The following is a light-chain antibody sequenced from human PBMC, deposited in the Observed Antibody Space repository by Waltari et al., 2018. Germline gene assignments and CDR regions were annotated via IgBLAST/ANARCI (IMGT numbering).Light chain of an antibody. V-gene: IGLV1-40*01. CDR2: GVN. CDR3: QSYDPSLSVV. CDR1: GSNIGAGYD. J-gene: IGLJ2*01. Sequence: QSVLTQPPSVSGAPGQRVSISCTGSGSNIGAGYDVHWYQQLPGKAPKLLIYGVNTRPLGFPDRFSGALPGTAAYLAIAGLQADDEADYYCQSYDPSLSVVFGGGTRLTVL.